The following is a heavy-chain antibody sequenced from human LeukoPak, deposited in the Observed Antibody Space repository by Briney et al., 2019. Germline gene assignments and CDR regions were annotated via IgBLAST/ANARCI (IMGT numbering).Heavy chain of an antibody. CDR1: GFTFSDYN. J-gene: IGHJ6*03. V-gene: IGHV3-11*01. D-gene: IGHD2-15*01. CDR3: ARVLRYCSGGNCYSGGLGYMDV. Sequence: GGSLRLSCAASGFTFSDYNMRWIRQAPGKGLEWVSSISRSGSTKYYADSVKGRFTISRDNAKNSLFLQMNSLIAEDTAVYYCARVLRYCSGGNCYSGGLGYMDVWGKGTTVTISS. CDR2: ISRSGSTK.